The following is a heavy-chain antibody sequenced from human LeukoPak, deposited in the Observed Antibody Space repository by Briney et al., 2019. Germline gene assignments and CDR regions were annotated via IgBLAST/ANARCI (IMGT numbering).Heavy chain of an antibody. CDR2: ISSSSNTI. J-gene: IGHJ3*02. Sequence: GGSLRLSCAASGFTFSSYSMDWVRQAPGKGLEWVSYISSSSNTIYYADSVKGRFIISRDNAKRSLYLQMNSLRAEDTAVYYCARAKRNGFDIWGQGTMVTVSS. V-gene: IGHV3-48*01. CDR1: GFTFSSYS. CDR3: ARAKRNGFDI.